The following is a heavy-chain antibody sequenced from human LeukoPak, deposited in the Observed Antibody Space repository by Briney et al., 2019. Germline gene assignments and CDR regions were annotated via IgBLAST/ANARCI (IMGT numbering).Heavy chain of an antibody. J-gene: IGHJ4*02. D-gene: IGHD3-22*01. Sequence: PSETLSLTCAVYGGSFSGYYWSWIRQPPGKGLEWIGEINHSGSTNYNPSLKSRVTISVDTSKNQFSLKLSSVTAADTAVYYCARRYQYDKSGQYYDDFWGQGTLVTVSS. CDR2: INHSGST. CDR1: GGSFSGYY. V-gene: IGHV4-34*01. CDR3: ARRYQYDKSGQYYDDF.